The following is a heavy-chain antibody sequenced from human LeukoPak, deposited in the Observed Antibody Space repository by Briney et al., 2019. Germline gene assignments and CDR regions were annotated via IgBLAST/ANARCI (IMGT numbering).Heavy chain of an antibody. Sequence: GGSLRLSCAASGFTFSSYAMSWVRQAPGKGLEWVSAISGSGGSTYYADSVKGRFTISRDNPKNTLYLQMNSLRAEDTAVYYCAKTGALVGATLYAFDIWGQGTMVTVSS. V-gene: IGHV3-23*01. CDR2: ISGSGGST. CDR3: AKTGALVGATLYAFDI. D-gene: IGHD1-26*01. J-gene: IGHJ3*02. CDR1: GFTFSSYA.